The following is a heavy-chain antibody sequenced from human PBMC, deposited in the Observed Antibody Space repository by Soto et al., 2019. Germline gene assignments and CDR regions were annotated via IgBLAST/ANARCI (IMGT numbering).Heavy chain of an antibody. CDR3: ARIGGYNLGYYFDF. CDR2: ISSSGTTI. CDR1: GFTFSYHY. Sequence: GGSLRLSFAASGFTFSYHYMTWIRQAPGKGLEWVSYISSSGTTIYYADSVKGRFTISRDNAENSLYLQMNSLRADDTAVYYCARIGGYNLGYYFDFWGPGTLVTVSS. D-gene: IGHD5-12*01. V-gene: IGHV3-11*01. J-gene: IGHJ4*02.